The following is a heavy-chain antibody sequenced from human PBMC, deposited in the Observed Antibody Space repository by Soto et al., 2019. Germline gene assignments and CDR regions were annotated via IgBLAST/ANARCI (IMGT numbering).Heavy chain of an antibody. CDR3: AIEYSSSPPYYPIGY. CDR1: GGTFSSYS. Sequence: QVQQVQSGAEVKKPGSSVKVSCKASGGTFSSYSISWVRQAPGQGLEWMGGIIPIFGTANYAQKFQGRVTITADASTSTAYMELSSLRSEDTAVYYCAIEYSSSPPYYPIGYWGQGTLVTVSS. V-gene: IGHV1-69*01. J-gene: IGHJ4*02. D-gene: IGHD6-6*01. CDR2: IIPIFGTA.